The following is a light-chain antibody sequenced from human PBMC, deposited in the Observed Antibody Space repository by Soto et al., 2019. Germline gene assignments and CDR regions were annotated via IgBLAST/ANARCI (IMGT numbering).Light chain of an antibody. V-gene: IGLV1-40*01. Sequence: QSALTQPPSVSGAPGQRVTISCTGSSSNIGAGYDVHWYQQLPRTAPKLLIYGNTNRPSGVPDRFSGSKSGTSASLAITGLQAEDEADYYCQSYDSSLSGSVFGGGTQLTVL. J-gene: IGLJ2*01. CDR2: GNT. CDR3: QSYDSSLSGSV. CDR1: SSNIGAGYD.